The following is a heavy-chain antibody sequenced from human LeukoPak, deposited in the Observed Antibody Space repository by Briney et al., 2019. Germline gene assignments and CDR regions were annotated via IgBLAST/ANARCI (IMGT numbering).Heavy chain of an antibody. Sequence: GGSLRLSCAASGFTFSRHGTHWVRQAPGKGLEWVAVIGDTGRAKYYADSVEGRFTASRDNFKNTLYLEMNSLRYDDTALYYCAREAAWGNWYFNHWGRGTLVTVSS. CDR3: AREAAWGNWYFNH. J-gene: IGHJ2*01. CDR2: IGDTGRAK. V-gene: IGHV3-33*08. D-gene: IGHD3-16*01. CDR1: GFTFSRHG.